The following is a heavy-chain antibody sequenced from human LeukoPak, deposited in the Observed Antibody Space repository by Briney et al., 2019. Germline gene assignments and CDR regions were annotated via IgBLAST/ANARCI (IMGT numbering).Heavy chain of an antibody. J-gene: IGHJ4*02. CDR3: ATANSGPEN. CDR2: IRSDGGEK. Sequence: PGGSLRLSCATSGFTFSNYWMNWVRQAPGKGLEWVAIIRSDGGEKHYVDSVGGRFTVSRDNAENSLSLQMNSLRTEDTAVHYCATANSGPENWGQGTLVTVSS. CDR1: GFTFSNYW. D-gene: IGHD4-23*01. V-gene: IGHV3-7*01.